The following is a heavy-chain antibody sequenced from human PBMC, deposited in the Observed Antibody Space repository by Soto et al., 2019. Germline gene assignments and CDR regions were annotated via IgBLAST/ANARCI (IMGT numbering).Heavy chain of an antibody. CDR1: GFTFSDYG. V-gene: IGHV3-30*18. J-gene: IGHJ4*02. CDR3: AKNKDYRNYFGFDY. Sequence: PGGSLRLSCAASGFTFSDYGMHWVRQAPGKGLEWVAVISHDGTYKYYADSVKGRFTISRDNSKNTLYLQMNSLRAEDTAVYYCAKNKDYRNYFGFDYWGQGTLVTVSS. CDR2: ISHDGTYK. D-gene: IGHD4-4*01.